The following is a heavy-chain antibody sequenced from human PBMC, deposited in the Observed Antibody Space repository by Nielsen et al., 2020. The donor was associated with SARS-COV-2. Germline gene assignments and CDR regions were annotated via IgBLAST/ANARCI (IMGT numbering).Heavy chain of an antibody. J-gene: IGHJ6*02. CDR1: GYSFTSYW. CDR2: IYPGDSDT. CDR3: ARLKAMVVAATTSGYYYGMDV. D-gene: IGHD2-15*01. Sequence: KVSSKGSGYSFTSYWIGWVRQMPGKGLEWMGIIYPGDSDTRYSPSFQGQVTISADKSISTAYLQWSSLKASDTAMYYCARLKAMVVAATTSGYYYGMDVWGQGTTVTVSS. V-gene: IGHV5-51*01.